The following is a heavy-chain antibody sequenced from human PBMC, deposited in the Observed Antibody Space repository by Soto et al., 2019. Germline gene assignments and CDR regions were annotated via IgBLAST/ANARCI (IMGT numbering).Heavy chain of an antibody. CDR1: GDSGSGDSAG. CDR3: AREGGNRYYYYGMDA. Sequence: PSQTLSLTCALSGDSGSGDSAGSNCIRQSPSRGLGWLGSTSYSSKWYNDYAVSVKSRITITPHTATNQCSLQLNSVTPEDTAVYYCAREGGNRYYYYGMDAWGQGTTVTVSS. V-gene: IGHV6-1*01. CDR2: TSYSSKWYN. J-gene: IGHJ6*02. D-gene: IGHD1-26*01.